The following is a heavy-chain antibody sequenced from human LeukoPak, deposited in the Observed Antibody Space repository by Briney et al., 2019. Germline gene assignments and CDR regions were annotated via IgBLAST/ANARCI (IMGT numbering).Heavy chain of an antibody. CDR3: ARDRGWRSSGYYLYYFDF. CDR1: GFTFSSYG. J-gene: IGHJ4*02. Sequence: GGSLRLSCAASGFTFSSYGINWVRQTPGKGLEWVSYISSSSSAINYADSVRGRFTISRDNAKNSLYLQMNSLRAEDTAVYYCARDRGWRSSGYYLYYFDFWGQGTLVTVSS. CDR2: ISSSSSAI. D-gene: IGHD3-22*01. V-gene: IGHV3-48*01.